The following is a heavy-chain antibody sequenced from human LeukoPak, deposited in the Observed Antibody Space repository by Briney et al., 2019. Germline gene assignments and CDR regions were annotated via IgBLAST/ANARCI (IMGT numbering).Heavy chain of an antibody. CDR1: GFSFSTYA. D-gene: IGHD3-22*01. CDR2: ISDSGERT. J-gene: IGHJ4*02. CDR3: AKVLFYYDSSGYFWSFDS. V-gene: IGHV3-23*01. Sequence: GGSLRLSCTASGFSFSTYAMSWVRQAPGKGLEWVSGISDSGERTYYRDSVKGRFTISRDNSKNTLYLQMNRPRAEDTAVYFCAKVLFYYDSSGYFWSFDSWGQGTLVTVSS.